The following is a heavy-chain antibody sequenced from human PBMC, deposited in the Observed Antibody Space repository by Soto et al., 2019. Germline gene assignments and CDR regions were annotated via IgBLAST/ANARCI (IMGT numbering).Heavy chain of an antibody. D-gene: IGHD3-3*01. V-gene: IGHV3-73*01. CDR3: TKYDFGSGYPPDV. CDR2: IRSKANSYAT. Sequence: PGGSLRLSCAASGFTFSGSAMHWVRQASGKGLEWVGRIRSKANSYATVYAASVKGRFTISRDDSKNTAYLQMNSLKTEDTAVYYCTKYDFGSGYPPDVWGKRTTVTGSS. CDR1: GFTFSGSA. J-gene: IGHJ6*04.